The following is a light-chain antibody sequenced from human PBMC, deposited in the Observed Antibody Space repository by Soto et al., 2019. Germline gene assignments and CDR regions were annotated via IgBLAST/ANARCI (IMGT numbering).Light chain of an antibody. CDR3: QQRTDWSPLT. V-gene: IGKV3-11*02. CDR2: DAS. Sequence: EIVLTQSPATLSLSPGDTATLSCRASQNINNYLAWYQQKPGQAPRLLIYDASNRATGIPQRFSGRGSGRDFTLIISSLEPEDFVVYYCQQRTDWSPLTFGGGTNVEVK. J-gene: IGKJ4*01. CDR1: QNINNY.